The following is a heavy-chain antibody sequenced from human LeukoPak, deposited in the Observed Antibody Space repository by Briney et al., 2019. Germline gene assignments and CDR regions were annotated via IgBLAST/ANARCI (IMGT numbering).Heavy chain of an antibody. D-gene: IGHD6-13*01. CDR2: IGGSGDKT. J-gene: IGHJ5*02. CDR3: TKALAGPEYSSSWKFGYNWFDP. Sequence: GGSLRLSCAASGFTFSSYGISWVRQAPGKGLEWVSAIGGSGDKTYYADSVKGRFTISRDNSKNTLYLQMNSLRAEDTAIYYCTKALAGPEYSSSWKFGYNWFDPWGQGNLVTVSS. CDR1: GFTFSSYG. V-gene: IGHV3-23*01.